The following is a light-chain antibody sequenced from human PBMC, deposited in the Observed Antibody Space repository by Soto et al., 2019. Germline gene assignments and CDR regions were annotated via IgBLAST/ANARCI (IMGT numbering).Light chain of an antibody. Sequence: QSALTQPASVSGSPGQSITISCTGTSSDVGIYNYVSWYQQHPGKAPKLIIYDVLNRPSGVSDRFSGSKSGNTASLTISGLQAEDEADYYCSSYTSSSTLLFGGGTKVTVL. J-gene: IGLJ2*01. CDR2: DVL. V-gene: IGLV2-14*01. CDR3: SSYTSSSTLL. CDR1: SSDVGIYNY.